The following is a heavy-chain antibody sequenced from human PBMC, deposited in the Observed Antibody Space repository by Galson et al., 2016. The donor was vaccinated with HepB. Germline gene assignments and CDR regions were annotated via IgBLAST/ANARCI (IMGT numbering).Heavy chain of an antibody. V-gene: IGHV3-48*02. CDR1: EFSFRGYS. CDR2: ITAGGNTI. D-gene: IGHD3-3*01. CDR3: ARAGGADETSGYVYGQLDC. Sequence: SLRLSCAASEFSFRGYSMNWVRQAPGKGLEWLSSITAGGNTIYYADSVKGRFTISRDNAKSSLYLQMNSLRDDDTAVYFCARAGGADETSGYVYGQLDCWGQGTLVMVSS. J-gene: IGHJ4*02.